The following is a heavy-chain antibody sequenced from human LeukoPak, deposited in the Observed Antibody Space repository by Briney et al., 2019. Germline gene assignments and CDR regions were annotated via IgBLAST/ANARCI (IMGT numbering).Heavy chain of an antibody. J-gene: IGHJ3*02. V-gene: IGHV4-59*01. Sequence: SETLSLTCTVSGGSISSYYWSWIRQPPGKGLEWIGYIYYSGSTNYNPSLKSRVTISVDTSKNQFSPKLSSVTAADTALYYCARDLGTRYYDSSGTDAFDIWGQGTMVTVSS. CDR2: IYYSGST. CDR3: ARDLGTRYYDSSGTDAFDI. D-gene: IGHD3-22*01. CDR1: GGSISSYY.